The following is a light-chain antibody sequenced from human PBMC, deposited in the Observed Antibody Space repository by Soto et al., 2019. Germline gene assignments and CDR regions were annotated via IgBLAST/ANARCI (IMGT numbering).Light chain of an antibody. V-gene: IGKV3-11*01. CDR2: DAS. CDR3: QQRSNWPLLT. CDR1: QSVSSY. Sequence: EIVLTQSPATLSLSPGERATLSCRASQSVSSYLAWYQQKPGQAPRLLIHDASNRATGIPARFSGSGSGTDFTLTSSSLEPEDFAVYYCQQRSNWPLLTFGGGTKVDIK. J-gene: IGKJ4*01.